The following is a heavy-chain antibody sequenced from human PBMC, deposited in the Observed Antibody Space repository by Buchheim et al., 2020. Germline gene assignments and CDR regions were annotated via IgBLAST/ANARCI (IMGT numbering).Heavy chain of an antibody. V-gene: IGHV1-2*04. D-gene: IGHD4-23*01. CDR3: ARRKVGTQPEDSYGLDV. CDR2: INPNSGGT. Sequence: QVQLVQSGVEVKKPGASVKVSCKASGYTFTGSYLYWVRQAPGQGLEWMGWINPNSGGTNYAQKFQGWVTMTRDTSISTAYMELSTLRSDDTAVYFCARRKVGTQPEDSYGLDVWGQGTT. J-gene: IGHJ6*02. CDR1: GYTFTGSY.